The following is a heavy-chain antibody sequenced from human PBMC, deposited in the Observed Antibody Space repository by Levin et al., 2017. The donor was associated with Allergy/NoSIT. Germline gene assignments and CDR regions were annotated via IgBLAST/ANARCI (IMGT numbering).Heavy chain of an antibody. V-gene: IGHV3-30*02. CDR1: GFTFSNYG. D-gene: IGHD2-21*02. CDR3: AKDLSCHEDCHYFYDYSMDV. Sequence: GESLKISCAASGFTFSNYGMHWVRQAPGKGLESVASIWYDGSNKKYADSVKGRFTISRDNSKSTLYLQMNSLRAEDTALDYCAKDLSCHEDCHYFYDYSMDVWGEGGTVTVSS. J-gene: IGHJ6*04. CDR2: IWYDGSNK.